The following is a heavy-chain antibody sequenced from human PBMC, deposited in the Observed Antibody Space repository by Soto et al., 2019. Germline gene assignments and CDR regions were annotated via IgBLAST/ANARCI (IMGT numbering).Heavy chain of an antibody. CDR3: AKEGGGLCYDE. CDR1: GFTFRSYW. V-gene: IGHV3-74*01. D-gene: IGHD2-8*01. Sequence: PGGSLRLSCGASGFTFRSYWMHWVRQAPGKGLVWVSRINSDGSNTDYADSVKGRFTISRDNAKNTLYLQMNSLRAEDTAVYYGAKEGGGLCYDEWGQGTLVTVAS. J-gene: IGHJ4*02. CDR2: INSDGSNT.